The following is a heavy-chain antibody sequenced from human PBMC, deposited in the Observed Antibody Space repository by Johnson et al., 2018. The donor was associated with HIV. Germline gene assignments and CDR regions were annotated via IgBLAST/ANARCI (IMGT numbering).Heavy chain of an antibody. J-gene: IGHJ3*02. Sequence: QMLLVESGGGLVQPGRSLRLSCAASGFTFSRYGMHCVRQAPGKGLEWVAVISHDGNNKYYSDSVKGRFTISRDNSKNPLHLQSNTPRAEDTAKYYCSKDRAYIRSFDIWGQGTMVTVSS. CDR1: GFTFSRYG. V-gene: IGHV3-30*18. D-gene: IGHD1-14*01. CDR3: SKDRAYIRSFDI. CDR2: ISHDGNNK.